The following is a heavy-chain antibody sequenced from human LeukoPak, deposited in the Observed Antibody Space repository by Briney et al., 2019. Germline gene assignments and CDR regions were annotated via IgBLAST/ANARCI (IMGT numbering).Heavy chain of an antibody. D-gene: IGHD4-23*01. V-gene: IGHV4-59*01. Sequence: SETLSLTCTVSGGSISSYYWSWIRQPPGKGLEGIGYIYYSGSTNYNPSLKRRVTISVDTSKNQFSLKLSSVTAADTAVYYCARDDYGGYFDYWGQGTLVTVSS. CDR3: ARDDYGGYFDY. CDR2: IYYSGST. J-gene: IGHJ4*02. CDR1: GGSISSYY.